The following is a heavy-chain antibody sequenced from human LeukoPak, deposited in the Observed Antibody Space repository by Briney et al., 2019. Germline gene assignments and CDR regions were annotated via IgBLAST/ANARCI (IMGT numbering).Heavy chain of an antibody. D-gene: IGHD5-12*01. CDR2: IYTSGST. CDR3: ARGLRVATTAKDYYYYMDV. J-gene: IGHJ6*03. V-gene: IGHV4-4*07. CDR1: GGSISSYY. Sequence: PSETLSLTCTVSGGSISSYYWSWIRQPAGKGLEWIGRIYTSGSTNYNPSLKSRVTMSVDTSKNQFSLKLGSVTAADTAVYYCARGLRVATTAKDYYYYMDVWGKGTTVTISS.